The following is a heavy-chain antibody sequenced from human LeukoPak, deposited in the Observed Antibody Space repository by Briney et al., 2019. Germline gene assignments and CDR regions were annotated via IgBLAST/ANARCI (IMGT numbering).Heavy chain of an antibody. CDR1: GGSFSGYY. Sequence: SETLSLTCAVYGGSFSGYYWSWIRQPPGKGLEWIGEINHSGSTNYNPSLKSRVTISVDTSKNQFSLKLSSVTVADTAVYYCARGGPTDSSGYYLYYYYYYGMDVWGQGTTVTVSS. D-gene: IGHD3-22*01. CDR3: ARGGPTDSSGYYLYYYYYYGMDV. CDR2: INHSGST. J-gene: IGHJ6*02. V-gene: IGHV4-34*01.